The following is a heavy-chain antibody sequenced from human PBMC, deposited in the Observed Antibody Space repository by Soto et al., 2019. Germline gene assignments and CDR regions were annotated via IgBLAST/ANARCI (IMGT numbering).Heavy chain of an antibody. CDR3: ARVRDGPRSLTVTFVFDY. CDR2: ISYDGSNK. V-gene: IGHV3-30-3*01. D-gene: IGHD4-17*01. Sequence: PGGSLRLSCAASGFTCSSYAMHWVRQAPAKGLEWVAVISYDGSNKYYADSVKGRFTISRDNSKNTLYLQMNSLRAEDTAVYYCARVRDGPRSLTVTFVFDYWGQGTLVTVSS. J-gene: IGHJ4*02. CDR1: GFTCSSYA.